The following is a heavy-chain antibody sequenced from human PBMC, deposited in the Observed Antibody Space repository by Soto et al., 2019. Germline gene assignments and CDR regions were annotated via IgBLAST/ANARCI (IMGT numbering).Heavy chain of an antibody. V-gene: IGHV3-23*01. CDR3: AKAPGGAYYYGMDV. J-gene: IGHJ6*02. D-gene: IGHD3-10*01. CDR1: GFTFSSYA. CDR2: ISGSGVST. Sequence: EVQLLESGGGLVQPGGSLRLSCAASGFTFSSYAMSWVRQAPGKGLEWVSAISGSGVSTYYADSVKGRFTVSRDNSKNTPYLQMNSLRAEDTAVYYCAKAPGGAYYYGMDVWGQGTTVTVSS.